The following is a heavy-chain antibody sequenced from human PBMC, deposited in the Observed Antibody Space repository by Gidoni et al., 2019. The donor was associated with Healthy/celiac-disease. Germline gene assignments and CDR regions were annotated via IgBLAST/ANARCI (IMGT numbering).Heavy chain of an antibody. Sequence: EVQLVESGGGLVKPGGSLRLSCAASGFTFSNAWMSWVRQAPGKGLEWVGRIKSKTDGGTTDYAAPVKGRFTISRDDSKNTLYLQMNSLKTEDTAVYYCTTDEISNYDARGAFDIWGQGTMVTVSS. J-gene: IGHJ3*02. CDR1: GFTFSNAW. CDR2: IKSKTDGGTT. D-gene: IGHD4-4*01. V-gene: IGHV3-15*01. CDR3: TTDEISNYDARGAFDI.